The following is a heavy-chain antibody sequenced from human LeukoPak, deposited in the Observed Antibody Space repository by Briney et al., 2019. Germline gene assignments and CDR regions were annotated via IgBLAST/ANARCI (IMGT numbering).Heavy chain of an antibody. CDR1: GFTFTNAW. V-gene: IGHV3-15*01. J-gene: IGHJ4*02. CDR2: IKSKTDGGTT. Sequence: GGSLRLSCAASGFTFTNAWMSWVRQAPGKGLEWVGRIKSKTDGGTTDYAAPVKGRFTISRDDSKNTLYLQMNSLKTEDTAVYYCTTDLYSSGWYDYWGRGTLVTVSS. CDR3: TTDLYSSGWYDY. D-gene: IGHD6-19*01.